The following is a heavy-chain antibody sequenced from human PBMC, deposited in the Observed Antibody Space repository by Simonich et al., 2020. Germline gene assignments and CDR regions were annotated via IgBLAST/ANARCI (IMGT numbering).Heavy chain of an antibody. CDR1: GFTFSSYA. CDR2: NSGRGGST. V-gene: IGHV3-23*01. Sequence: EVQLLESGGGLVQPGGSLRLSCAASGFTFSSYAMSWVRQVPGRGLEGVSANSGRGGSTDNADSVKGRFTISRDNSKNTLYLQMNSLRAEDTAVYYCAKDSSLVGATDWFDPWGQGTLVTVSS. CDR3: AKDSSLVGATDWFDP. D-gene: IGHD1-26*01. J-gene: IGHJ5*02.